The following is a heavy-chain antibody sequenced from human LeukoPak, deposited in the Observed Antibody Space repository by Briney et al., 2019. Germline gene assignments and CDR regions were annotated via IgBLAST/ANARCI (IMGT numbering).Heavy chain of an antibody. CDR2: IRNKAYGGTA. CDR1: GFTFSDYA. Sequence: GGSLRLSCTASGFTFSDYAMSWFRQAPGKGLEWVGFIRNKAYGGTAEYAASVKGRFTISRDDSKTIAYLQMNSLKTDDTAVYYCTREKRYFDWFQADYWGQGTLVTVSS. J-gene: IGHJ4*02. CDR3: TREKRYFDWFQADY. V-gene: IGHV3-49*03. D-gene: IGHD3-9*01.